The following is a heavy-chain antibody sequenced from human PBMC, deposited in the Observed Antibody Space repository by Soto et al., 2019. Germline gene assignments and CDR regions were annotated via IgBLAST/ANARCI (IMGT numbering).Heavy chain of an antibody. V-gene: IGHV3-30-3*01. D-gene: IGHD4-4*01. J-gene: IGHJ2*01. CDR2: ISYDGSNK. Sequence: PGGSLRLSCAASGVTFSSYAMHWVRQAPGKGLGWVAVISYDGSNKYYADSVKGRFTISRDNSKNTLYLQMNSLRAEDTAVYYCARPLWRNDYNWGYFDLWGRGTLVTVSS. CDR1: GVTFSSYA. CDR3: ARPLWRNDYNWGYFDL.